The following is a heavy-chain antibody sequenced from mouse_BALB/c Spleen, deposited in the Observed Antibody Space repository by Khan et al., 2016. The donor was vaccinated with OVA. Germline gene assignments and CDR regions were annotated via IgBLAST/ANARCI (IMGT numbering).Heavy chain of an antibody. CDR2: INPYNGGT. CDR1: GYTFTNYV. CDR3: ARGNWQSYYFDY. J-gene: IGHJ2*01. V-gene: IGHV1S136*01. Sequence: VQLQQPGPELGKPGASVKMSCKPSGYTFTNYVLHWVKQKPGQGLEWIGYINPYNGGTKYNEKFKGKATLASDKSSITAYLELSSLTSEDSAVYYCARGNWQSYYFDYWGQGTTLTLSS. D-gene: IGHD4-1*01.